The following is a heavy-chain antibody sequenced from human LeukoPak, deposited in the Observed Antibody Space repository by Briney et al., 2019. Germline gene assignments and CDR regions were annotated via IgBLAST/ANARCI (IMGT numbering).Heavy chain of an antibody. CDR2: INHRGST. J-gene: IGHJ4*02. D-gene: IGHD3-9*01. CDR3: ARNYDILTHFDY. Sequence: SETLSLTCTASGGSISSYYWSWIRQPPGKGLEWIGEINHRGSTNYNPSLKSRVTISVDTSKNQFSLKLSSVTAADTAVYYCARNYDILTHFDYWGQGTLVTVSS. CDR1: GGSISSYY. V-gene: IGHV4-34*01.